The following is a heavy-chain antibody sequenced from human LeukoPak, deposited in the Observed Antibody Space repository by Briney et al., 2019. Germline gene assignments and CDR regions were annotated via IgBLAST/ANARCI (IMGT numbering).Heavy chain of an antibody. Sequence: SETLSLTCTVSGGSIRNYYWSWIRQPPGKGREWIGYIYYSASTKYNPSLKSRVTISVDTSKNQFSLKMSSVTAADTAVYYCARSPRNDYGDYWGQGTLVTVSS. CDR1: GGSIRNYY. CDR3: ARSPRNDYGDY. V-gene: IGHV4-59*01. J-gene: IGHJ4*02. CDR2: IYYSAST.